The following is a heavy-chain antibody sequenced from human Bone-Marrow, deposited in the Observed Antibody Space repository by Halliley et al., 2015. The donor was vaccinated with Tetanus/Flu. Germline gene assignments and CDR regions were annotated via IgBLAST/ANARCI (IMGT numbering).Heavy chain of an antibody. J-gene: IGHJ5*02. D-gene: IGHD2-21*01. CDR2: ISGGSHNT. CDR3: AKAADWDCGYWFDH. Sequence: SLRLSCAASGFTFSAYAMTWVRQAPGKGLGWVSGISGGSHNTYYADSVKGRFTISRDNSKNTLSLRMNNLRADDAALYYCAKAADWDCGYWFDHWGQGILVTVSS. CDR1: GFTFSAYA. V-gene: IGHV3-23*01.